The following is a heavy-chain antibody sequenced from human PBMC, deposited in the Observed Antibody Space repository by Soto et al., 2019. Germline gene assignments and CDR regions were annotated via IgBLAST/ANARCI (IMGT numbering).Heavy chain of an antibody. CDR3: ARDLTRSGWYGGWFDP. CDR1: GFTFGDYA. V-gene: IGHV3-49*04. CDR2: IRSKAYGGTT. D-gene: IGHD6-19*01. Sequence: GGSLRLSCTASGFTFGDYAMSWVRQAPGKGLEWVGFIRSKAYGGTTEYAASVKGRFTISRDVSKSIAYLQMNSLKTEDTAVYYCARDLTRSGWYGGWFDPWGQGTLVTVSS. J-gene: IGHJ5*02.